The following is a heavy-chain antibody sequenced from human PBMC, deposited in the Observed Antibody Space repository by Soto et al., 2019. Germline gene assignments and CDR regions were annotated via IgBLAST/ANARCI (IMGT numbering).Heavy chain of an antibody. Sequence: ASVKVSCKASGYTFTGYYMHWVRQAPGQGLEWMGWINPNSGGTNYAQKFQGRVTMTRDTSISTAYMELSRLRPDDTAVYYCARDLGSATWWLRDRYYGMDVWGQGTTVTVSS. J-gene: IGHJ6*02. D-gene: IGHD5-12*01. V-gene: IGHV1-2*02. CDR1: GYTFTGYY. CDR3: ARDLGSATWWLRDRYYGMDV. CDR2: INPNSGGT.